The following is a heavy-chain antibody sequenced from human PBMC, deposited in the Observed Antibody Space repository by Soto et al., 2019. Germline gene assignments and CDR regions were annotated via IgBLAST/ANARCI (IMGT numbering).Heavy chain of an antibody. J-gene: IGHJ4*02. D-gene: IGHD2-15*01. V-gene: IGHV3-73*01. Sequence: GGSLSLSCAASGSTLSGFDIHWVRQASGEGLEWVGRIKTKVESYATELAASVKGRFTISRDDPKNTAYLEMNSLKTEDTAVYYCTRRYCSGGGCYSDFDYWGQGALVTVSS. CDR2: IKTKVESYAT. CDR1: GSTLSGFD. CDR3: TRRYCSGGGCYSDFDY.